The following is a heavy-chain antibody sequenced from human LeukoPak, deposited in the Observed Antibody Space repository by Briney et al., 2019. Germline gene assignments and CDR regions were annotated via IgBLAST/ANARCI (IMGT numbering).Heavy chain of an antibody. CDR3: ARVGLGYSYGNNFDY. CDR2: LYSGGGT. J-gene: IGHJ4*02. V-gene: IGHV3-53*01. CDR1: GFIVSSNY. D-gene: IGHD5-18*01. Sequence: GGSLRLSCAASGFIVSSNYMSWVRQAPGKGLEWVSVLYSGGGTYYADSVKGRFTISRDNSKNTLYLQMNSLRAEDTAVYYCARVGLGYSYGNNFDYWGQGTLVTVSS.